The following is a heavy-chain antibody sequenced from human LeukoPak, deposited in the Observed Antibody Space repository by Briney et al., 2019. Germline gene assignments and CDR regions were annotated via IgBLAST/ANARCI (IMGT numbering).Heavy chain of an antibody. J-gene: IGHJ5*02. CDR3: ARFRVGGSGSYYPPFDP. CDR1: GYTFTSYG. CDR2: ISAYNGNT. V-gene: IGHV1-18*01. D-gene: IGHD3-10*01. Sequence: GASVAVSCKASGYTFTSYGISWVRQAPGQGLEWMGWISAYNGNTNYAQKLQGRVTMTTDTSTSTAYMELRSLRSDDTAVYYCARFRVGGSGSYYPPFDPWGQGTLVTVSS.